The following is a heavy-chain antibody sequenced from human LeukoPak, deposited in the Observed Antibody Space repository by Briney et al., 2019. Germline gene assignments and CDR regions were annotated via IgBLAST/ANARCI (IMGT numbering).Heavy chain of an antibody. J-gene: IGHJ5*02. Sequence: SETLPLTGTVSGGSIRSSDYYWSWIRQPPGKGLEWIGYIYYSGSTSYSPSLKSRVIISVDTSKNQFFLNLSSVTAADTAVYYCARDNPQDCRSSSCYFDAWGQGTLITVSS. V-gene: IGHV4-30-4*08. CDR1: GGSIRSSDYY. D-gene: IGHD2-2*01. CDR3: ARDNPQDCRSSSCYFDA. CDR2: IYYSGST.